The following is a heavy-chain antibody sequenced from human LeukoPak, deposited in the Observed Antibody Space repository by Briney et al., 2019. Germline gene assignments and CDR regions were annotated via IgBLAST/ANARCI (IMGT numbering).Heavy chain of an antibody. D-gene: IGHD6-19*01. J-gene: IGHJ4*02. V-gene: IGHV3-23*01. CDR2: ISGSGGST. CDR1: GFTFSSYA. Sequence: GGSLGLSCAASGFTFSSYAMSWVRQAPGKGLEWVSAISGSGGSTYYADSVKGRFTISRDNSKNTLYLQMNSLRAEDTAVYYCARGIAVAGTDYWGQGTLVTVSS. CDR3: ARGIAVAGTDY.